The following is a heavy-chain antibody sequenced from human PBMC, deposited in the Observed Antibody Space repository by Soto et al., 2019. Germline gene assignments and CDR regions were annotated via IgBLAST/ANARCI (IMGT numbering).Heavy chain of an antibody. Sequence: GGSRRRSWAASVFTFSSYAMHWGRQAPGKGLEWVAVISYDGSNKYYADSVKGRFTISRDNSKNTLYLQMNSLRAEDTAVYYCARCGFYKARSSTSCYPLDYWGQGTLVTVPS. CDR3: ARCGFYKARSSTSCYPLDY. D-gene: IGHD2-2*01. J-gene: IGHJ4*02. V-gene: IGHV3-30-3*01. CDR2: ISYDGSNK. CDR1: VFTFSSYA.